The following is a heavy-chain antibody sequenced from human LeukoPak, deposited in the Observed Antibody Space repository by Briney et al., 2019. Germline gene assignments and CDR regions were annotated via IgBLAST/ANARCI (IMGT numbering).Heavy chain of an antibody. V-gene: IGHV3-74*01. Sequence: PGGSLRLSRAASVFTHRRYWMDWVRQPRGRGRVWVSRINTDGSSTSFADSVKGRFTISRDNAKNTLYLQMNSLRAEDTAVYYCARHRSGWYFDYWGQGSLVTVSS. D-gene: IGHD2-15*01. J-gene: IGHJ4*02. CDR1: VFTHRRYW. CDR2: INTDGSST. CDR3: ARHRSGWYFDY.